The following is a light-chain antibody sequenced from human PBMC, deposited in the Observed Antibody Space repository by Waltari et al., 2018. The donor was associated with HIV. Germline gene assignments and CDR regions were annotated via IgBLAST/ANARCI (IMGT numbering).Light chain of an antibody. CDR2: SAS. V-gene: IGKV1-39*01. CDR3: QQSYESPFN. CDR1: QAISTY. J-gene: IGKJ3*01. Sequence: DIQLTQSPSSLSASLGRRVVLTCRPSQAISTYLNWYQRKAGKAPVILVYSASTLQSGAPSRFRGSGSGRDFTLSISGLQPEDFATYFCQQSYESPFNFGPGTK.